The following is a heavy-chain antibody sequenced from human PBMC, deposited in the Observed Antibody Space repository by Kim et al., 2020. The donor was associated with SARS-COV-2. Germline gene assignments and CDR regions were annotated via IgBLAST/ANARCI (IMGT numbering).Heavy chain of an antibody. V-gene: IGHV3-48*02. Sequence: GGSLRLSCAASGFTFSSHSMNWVRQAPGMGLFWVAYISTSGSTVYYADSVKGRFTVSRDNAKNSLYLQMNSLRDEDTAVYYCARYGDYAFDYWGQGTLVTVSS. J-gene: IGHJ4*02. D-gene: IGHD4-17*01. CDR2: ISTSGSTV. CDR3: ARYGDYAFDY. CDR1: GFTFSSHS.